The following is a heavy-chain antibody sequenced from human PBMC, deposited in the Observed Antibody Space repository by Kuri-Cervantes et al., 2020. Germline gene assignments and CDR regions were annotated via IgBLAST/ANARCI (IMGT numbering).Heavy chain of an antibody. CDR3: ARDSSGYYYFDF. J-gene: IGHJ4*02. CDR2: IYTSGST. CDR1: GGSISSYY. V-gene: IGHV4-4*07. Sequence: SETLSLTCTVSGGSISSYYWSWIRQPAGKGLEWIGRIYTSGSTNYNPSLQSRVTISLDTSKNQFSLKLDSVTAADTAVYYCARDSSGYYYFDFWGQGTLVTVSS. D-gene: IGHD6-25*01.